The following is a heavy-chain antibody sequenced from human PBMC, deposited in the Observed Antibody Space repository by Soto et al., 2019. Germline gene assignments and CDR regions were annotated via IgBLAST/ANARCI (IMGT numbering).Heavy chain of an antibody. Sequence: SETLSLTCAVSGGSISSYYWSWIRQPPGKGLEWIGYIYYSGSTNYNPSLKSRVTISVDTSKNQFSLKLSSVTTADTAVYYCARDLTTRVNSGDYYYYGMDVWGQGTTVTVSS. J-gene: IGHJ6*02. CDR2: IYYSGST. CDR3: ARDLTTRVNSGDYYYYGMDV. CDR1: GGSISSYY. D-gene: IGHD4-17*01. V-gene: IGHV4-59*01.